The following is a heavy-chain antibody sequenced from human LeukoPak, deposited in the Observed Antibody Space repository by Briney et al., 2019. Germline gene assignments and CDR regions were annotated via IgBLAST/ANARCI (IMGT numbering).Heavy chain of an antibody. D-gene: IGHD3-22*01. CDR1: GYSFTSYW. V-gene: IGHV5-51*01. Sequence: GESLKISCKGSGYSFTSYWIGWVRQMPGKGLEWMGIIYPGDSDTRYSPSFQGQVTISADKSISTAYLQWSSLKASDTAMYYCARGYYYDSSDPYYYGMDVWGQGTTVTVSS. CDR2: IYPGDSDT. CDR3: ARGYYYDSSDPYYYGMDV. J-gene: IGHJ6*02.